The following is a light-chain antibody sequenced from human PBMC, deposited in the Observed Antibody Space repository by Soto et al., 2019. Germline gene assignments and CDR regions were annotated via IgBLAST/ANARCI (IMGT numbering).Light chain of an antibody. J-gene: IGKJ1*01. CDR2: GTS. CDR3: QQYNNWPRT. V-gene: IGKV3-15*01. Sequence: EIVLTQSPATLSVSPGERATLSCRASQSVGSNLAWYQQTPGQAPRLIIYGTSTRATGIPARFSGGGSGTEFTLTISSLQSEDFAVYYCQQYNNWPRTFGQGTKVEIK. CDR1: QSVGSN.